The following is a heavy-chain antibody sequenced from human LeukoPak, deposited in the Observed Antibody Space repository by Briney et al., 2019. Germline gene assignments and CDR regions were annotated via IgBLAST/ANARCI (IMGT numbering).Heavy chain of an antibody. V-gene: IGHV1-46*01. CDR2: INPSGSST. J-gene: IGHJ6*02. CDR1: GYTFTSYY. CDR3: ARSMRAYHYDSSDYYPQDYNFYPQDYNFGMEV. Sequence: ASVKVSCKASGYTFTSYYMHWVRQAPGQGLEWMGIINPSGSSTSYAQKFQGRVTMTKDTSTSTVYMELSSMRSEDTAVYYCARSMRAYHYDSSDYYPQDYNFYPQDYNFGMEVWGQGTTVTVSS. D-gene: IGHD3-22*01.